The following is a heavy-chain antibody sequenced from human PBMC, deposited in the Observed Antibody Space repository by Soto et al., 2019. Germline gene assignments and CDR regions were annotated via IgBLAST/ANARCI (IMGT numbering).Heavy chain of an antibody. J-gene: IGHJ4*02. CDR2: ITGYKGDT. D-gene: IGHD3-16*01. CDR1: GYTFTSYG. CDR3: ARITAGNYEY. V-gene: IGHV1-18*01. Sequence: QIQLVQSGAEMKTPGASVKVSCKASGYTFTSYGFSWVRQAPGQGLEWMGWITGYKGDTKYAQKFQDRVTMTRDVSTSTAYMELRSLTSDDTAVYYCARITAGNYEYWGQGTLVTVSS.